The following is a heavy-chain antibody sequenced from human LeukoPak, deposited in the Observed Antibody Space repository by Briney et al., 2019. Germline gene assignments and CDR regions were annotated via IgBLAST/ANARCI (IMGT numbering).Heavy chain of an antibody. CDR2: IYYRGGT. V-gene: IGHV4-59*08. CDR3: ARGRLIVAPGVYYFEY. D-gene: IGHD5-12*01. J-gene: IGHJ4*02. Sequence: SETLSLTCTVSGGSSSSYYWSWIRQPPGKGLEWIGYIYYRGGTNYNPSLESRVTISRDTSKNEFSLKLTSVTAADTAVYYCARGRLIVAPGVYYFEYWGQGTLVTVSS. CDR1: GGSSSSYY.